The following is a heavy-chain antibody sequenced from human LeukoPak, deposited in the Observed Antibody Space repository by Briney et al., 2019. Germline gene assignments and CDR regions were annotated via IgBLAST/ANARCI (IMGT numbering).Heavy chain of an antibody. J-gene: IGHJ3*02. D-gene: IGHD3-16*02. CDR1: YGSFSGYY. CDR2: INHGGST. Sequence: SETLSLTCAVHYGSFSGYYWSWIRQPPGKGLEWIGEINHGGSTNYNPSLKSRVTISVDTSKNQFSLKLNSVTAADTAVYYCARGGITFGGVIGPPWAFDIWSQGTMVTVSS. CDR3: ARGGITFGGVIGPPWAFDI. V-gene: IGHV4-34*01.